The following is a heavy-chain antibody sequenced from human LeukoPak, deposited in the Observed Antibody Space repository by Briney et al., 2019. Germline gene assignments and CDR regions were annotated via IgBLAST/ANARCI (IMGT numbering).Heavy chain of an antibody. Sequence: PSGTLSLTCGVSGDSISSNNWWSWVRQPPGKGLEWIGEIYHSGSTNYNPSLKSRVTISVDKSKNQFSLKLSSVTAADTAVYYCARGNPDSSSWYGTLNWFDPWGQGTLVTVSS. CDR3: ARGNPDSSSWYGTLNWFDP. CDR1: GDSISSNNW. J-gene: IGHJ5*02. CDR2: IYHSGST. D-gene: IGHD6-13*01. V-gene: IGHV4-4*02.